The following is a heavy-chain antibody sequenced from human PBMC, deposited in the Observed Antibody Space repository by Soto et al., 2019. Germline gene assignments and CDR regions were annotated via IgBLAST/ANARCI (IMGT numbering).Heavy chain of an antibody. D-gene: IGHD3-10*01. CDR2: IIPIFGTA. CDR1: GGTFSSYA. CDR3: AFSPRRITMVRVVFC. V-gene: IGHV1-69*01. J-gene: IGHJ4*02. Sequence: QVQLVQSGAEVKKPGSSVKVSCKASGGTFSSYAISWVRQAPGQGLEWMGGIIPIFGTANYAQKLQGRVTITADESTSTAYMELSSLRSEETAVYYCAFSPRRITMVRVVFCWGQGTLVTVSS.